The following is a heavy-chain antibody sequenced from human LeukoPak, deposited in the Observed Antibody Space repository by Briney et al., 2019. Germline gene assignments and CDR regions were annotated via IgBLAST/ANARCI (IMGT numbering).Heavy chain of an antibody. CDR3: VGGIGWQSDY. J-gene: IGHJ4*02. D-gene: IGHD6-19*01. V-gene: IGHV3-7*03. CDR2: IRQDGREK. CDR1: PGITFSDYW. Sequence: GGSLRLSCAASPGITFSDYWMNWVRQAPGKGLEWVAIIRQDGREKLYLDSVKGRFTISRDNAKSSVYLQINSLRAEDTAVYYCVGGIGWQSDYWGQGTLVTVSS.